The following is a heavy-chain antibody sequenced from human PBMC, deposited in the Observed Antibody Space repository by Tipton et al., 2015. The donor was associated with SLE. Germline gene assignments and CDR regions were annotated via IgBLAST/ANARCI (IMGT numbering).Heavy chain of an antibody. J-gene: IGHJ4*02. V-gene: IGHV4-61*09. D-gene: IGHD4-11*01. CDR3: ARVTSNFYSDF. Sequence: TLSLTCTVSGGSISSGSYYWSWIRQPAGKGLEWIGHIYSSGGTSYNPSLESRVTMSVDTSKNQFSLRLTSVTAADTAVYYCARVTSNFYSDFWGQGTLVTVSS. CDR2: IYSSGGT. CDR1: GGSISSGSYY.